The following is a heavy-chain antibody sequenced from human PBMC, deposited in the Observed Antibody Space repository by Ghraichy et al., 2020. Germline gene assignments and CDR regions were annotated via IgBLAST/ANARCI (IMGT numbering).Heavy chain of an antibody. D-gene: IGHD3-22*01. J-gene: IGHJ4*02. Sequence: SETLSLTCAVYGGSFSGYYWSWIRQPPGKGLEWIGEINHSGSTNYNPSLKSRVTISVDTSKNQFSLKLSSVTAADTAVYYCARADSSGGAWYWGQGTLVTVSS. CDR2: INHSGST. CDR3: ARADSSGGAWY. V-gene: IGHV4-34*01. CDR1: GGSFSGYY.